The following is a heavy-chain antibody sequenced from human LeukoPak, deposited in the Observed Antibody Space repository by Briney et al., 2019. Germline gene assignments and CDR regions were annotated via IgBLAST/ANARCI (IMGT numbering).Heavy chain of an antibody. Sequence: ASVKVSCKASGYTFTSYGISWVRQAPGQGLEWMGWISAYNGNTNYAQKLQGRVTMTTDTSTSTAYMELRSLRSDDTAVYYCARSPGVRFLEWLLPHDYWGQGTLVAVSS. J-gene: IGHJ4*02. D-gene: IGHD3-3*01. CDR2: ISAYNGNT. V-gene: IGHV1-18*01. CDR1: GYTFTSYG. CDR3: ARSPGVRFLEWLLPHDY.